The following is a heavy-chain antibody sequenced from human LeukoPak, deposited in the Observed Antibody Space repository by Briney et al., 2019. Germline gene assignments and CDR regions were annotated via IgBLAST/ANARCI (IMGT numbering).Heavy chain of an antibody. CDR1: GLAFSAYK. J-gene: IGHJ4*02. Sequence: GGSMRLSCAASGLAFSAYKMHWVCQAPRKGLVWVSRISTDGYTTDYADFVQGRFTASRDNTKNTWSLEMNSLRAEDTAVYYCVVGGSPGYWGQGTLVTVSS. V-gene: IGHV3-74*01. D-gene: IGHD2-15*01. CDR2: ISTDGYTT. CDR3: VVGGSPGY.